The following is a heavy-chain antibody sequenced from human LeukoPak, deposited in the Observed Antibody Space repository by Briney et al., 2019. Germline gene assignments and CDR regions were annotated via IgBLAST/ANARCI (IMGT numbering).Heavy chain of an antibody. J-gene: IGHJ4*02. CDR3: AKTTTGYSSGRYPGWPVDY. V-gene: IGHV3-23*01. D-gene: IGHD6-19*01. CDR1: GFTFSSYA. CDR2: IFGSGGST. Sequence: GGSQRLSCAASGFTFSSYAMYWVRQAPGKGLEWVSGIFGSGGSTHYADSVKGRFTISRDNSKNTVYLQMNSLRAEDTAVYYCAKTTTGYSSGRYPGWPVDYWGQGTLVTVSS.